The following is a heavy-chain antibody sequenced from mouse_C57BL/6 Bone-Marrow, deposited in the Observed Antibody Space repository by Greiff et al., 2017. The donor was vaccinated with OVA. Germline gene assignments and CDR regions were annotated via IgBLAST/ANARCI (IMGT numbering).Heavy chain of an antibody. J-gene: IGHJ3*01. CDR2: ILPGSGGT. CDR1: GYTFTGYW. D-gene: IGHD2-4*01. CDR3: ARNDYGIAY. V-gene: IGHV1-9*01. Sequence: QVQLQQSGAELMKPGASVKLSCKATGYTFTGYWIEWVKQRPGHGLEWIGDILPGSGGTSYNEKFKGKATFTADTSSNTAYMQLSRLTTEDSAIYYWARNDYGIAYGGQGTLVTVSA.